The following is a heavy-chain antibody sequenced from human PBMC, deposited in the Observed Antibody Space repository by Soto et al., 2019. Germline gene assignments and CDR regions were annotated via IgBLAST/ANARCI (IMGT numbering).Heavy chain of an antibody. CDR2: ISGSGGST. Sequence: GGSLRLSCAASGFTFSSYAMSWFRQAPGKGLEWVSAISGSGGSTYYADSVKGRFTISRDNSKNTLYLQMNSLRAEDTAVYYCARGPIFGVAKGPHYFDYWGQGTLVTVSS. CDR1: GFTFSSYA. V-gene: IGHV3-23*01. J-gene: IGHJ4*02. CDR3: ARGPIFGVAKGPHYFDY. D-gene: IGHD3-3*01.